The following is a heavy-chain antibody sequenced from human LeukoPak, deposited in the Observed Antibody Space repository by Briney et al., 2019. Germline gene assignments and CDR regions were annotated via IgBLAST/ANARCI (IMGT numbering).Heavy chain of an antibody. Sequence: ASVTVSFTASGGTFSSYAISWVRPAPGQGLEWMGGIIPIFGTANYAQKFQGRVTITADESTSTAYMELSSLRSEDTAVYYCARVQDYDFWSGYRNWFDPWGQGTLVTVSS. CDR2: IIPIFGTA. CDR1: GGTFSSYA. J-gene: IGHJ5*02. V-gene: IGHV1-69*13. D-gene: IGHD3-3*01. CDR3: ARVQDYDFWSGYRNWFDP.